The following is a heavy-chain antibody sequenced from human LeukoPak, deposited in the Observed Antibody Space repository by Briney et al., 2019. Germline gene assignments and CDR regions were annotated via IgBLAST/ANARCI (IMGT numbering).Heavy chain of an antibody. CDR3: AKSGLRWSGEPFGY. Sequence: GGSLRLSCAVSGFTFSSDWMIWVRQAPGKGLEWVANINPDGSEKNYVDSVRGRFTISRDNAKNSLDLQMNSLRAEDTAVYYCAKSGLRWSGEPFGYWGQGTLVTVSS. V-gene: IGHV3-7*03. CDR2: INPDGSEK. J-gene: IGHJ4*02. CDR1: GFTFSSDW. D-gene: IGHD4-23*01.